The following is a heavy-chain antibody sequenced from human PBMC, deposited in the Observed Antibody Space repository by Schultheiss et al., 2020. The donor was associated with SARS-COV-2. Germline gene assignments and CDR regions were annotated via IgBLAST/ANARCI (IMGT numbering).Heavy chain of an antibody. CDR1: GFTFSSYA. CDR3: ARVQGVTVAAYYYAMDV. Sequence: GGSLRLSCAASGFTFSSYAMHWVRQAPGKGLEWVSYISSSGSTIYYADSVKGRFTISRDNSKNTVYLQMNSLRVEDTAVYYCARVQGVTVAAYYYAMDVRGQGTTVTVSS. V-gene: IGHV3-48*01. J-gene: IGHJ6*02. CDR2: ISSSGSTI. D-gene: IGHD6-19*01.